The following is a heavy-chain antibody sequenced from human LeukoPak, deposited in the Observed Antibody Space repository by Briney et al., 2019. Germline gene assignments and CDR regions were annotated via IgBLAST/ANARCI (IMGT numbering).Heavy chain of an antibody. CDR2: ISGSRSTI. J-gene: IGHJ4*02. CDR1: GFTFSGYS. D-gene: IGHD3-10*01. CDR3: AIQPPMVRGAPRGFDY. Sequence: GGSLRLSCAASGFTFSGYSMNWVRQAPGKGLEWVSYISGSRSTIYYADSVRGRFTISRDNSKNTLYLQMNSLRAEDTAVYYCAIQPPMVRGAPRGFDYWGQGTLVTVSS. V-gene: IGHV3-48*01.